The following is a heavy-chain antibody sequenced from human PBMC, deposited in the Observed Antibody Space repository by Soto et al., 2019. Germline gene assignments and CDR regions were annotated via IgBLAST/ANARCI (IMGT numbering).Heavy chain of an antibody. D-gene: IGHD6-13*01. J-gene: IGHJ5*02. CDR2: IWYDGSNK. CDR3: ARVSDYSSSWYWFDP. V-gene: IGHV3-33*01. CDR1: GFTFSSYG. Sequence: EGSLRLSCAASGFTFSSYGMHWVRQAPGKGLEWVAVIWYDGSNKYYADSVKGRFTISRDNSKNTLYLQMNSLRAEDTAVYYCARVSDYSSSWYWFDPWGQGTLVTVSS.